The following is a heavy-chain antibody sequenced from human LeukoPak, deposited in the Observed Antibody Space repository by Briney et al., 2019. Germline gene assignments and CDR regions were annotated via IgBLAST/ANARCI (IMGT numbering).Heavy chain of an antibody. V-gene: IGHV4-38-2*01. Sequence: SETLSLTCAVSGYSISSGNYWGWIRQPPGKGLEWIGSIYHSGSTYYNPSLKSRVTISVDRSKNQFSLKLSSVTAADTAVYYCARGGHYYYYMDVWGKGTTVTVSS. CDR1: GYSISSGNY. D-gene: IGHD3-16*01. CDR2: IYHSGST. CDR3: ARGGHYYYYMDV. J-gene: IGHJ6*03.